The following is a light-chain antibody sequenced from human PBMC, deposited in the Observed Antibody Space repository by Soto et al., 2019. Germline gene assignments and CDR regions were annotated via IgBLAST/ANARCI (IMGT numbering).Light chain of an antibody. J-gene: IGLJ3*02. Sequence: QSVLTQPASVSGSPGQSITISCTGTSSDVGSYNLVSWYQQHPGKAPRLMIYESSKRPSGVSNRFSGSKSGNTASLTISGLQAEDEADYYCCSYAGTSTLVFGGGTKLTVL. V-gene: IGLV2-23*01. CDR3: CSYAGTSTLV. CDR1: SSDVGSYNL. CDR2: ESS.